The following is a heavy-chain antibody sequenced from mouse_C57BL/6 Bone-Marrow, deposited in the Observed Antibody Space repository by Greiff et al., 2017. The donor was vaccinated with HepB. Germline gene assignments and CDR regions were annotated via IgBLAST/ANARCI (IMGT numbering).Heavy chain of an antibody. CDR2: IWSDGST. Sequence: QVHVKQSGPGLVAPSQSLSITCTVSGFSLTSYGVHWVRQPPGKGLEWLVVIWSDGSTTYNSDIKSRLSISKDNSKSQVFLKMNSLQTDDTAMYYCARHSSGYAIDYWGQGTSVTVSS. CDR3: ARHSSGYAIDY. J-gene: IGHJ4*01. D-gene: IGHD3-2*02. CDR1: GFSLTSYG. V-gene: IGHV2-6-1*01.